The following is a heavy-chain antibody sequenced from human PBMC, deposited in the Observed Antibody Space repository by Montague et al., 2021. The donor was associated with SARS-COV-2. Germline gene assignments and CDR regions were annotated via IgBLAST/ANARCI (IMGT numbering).Heavy chain of an antibody. CDR3: AGGPAATYYYGMDV. CDR2: IYTSGST. J-gene: IGHJ6*02. Sequence: TLSLTCTVSGGSISSGSYYWIWIRQPAGKGLDWIGRIYTSGSTNYNPSLKSRVTISVDTSKNPFSLKLISVTAADTAVYYCAGGPAATYYYGMDVWGQGTTVTVSS. V-gene: IGHV4-61*02. D-gene: IGHD2-15*01. CDR1: GGSISSGSYY.